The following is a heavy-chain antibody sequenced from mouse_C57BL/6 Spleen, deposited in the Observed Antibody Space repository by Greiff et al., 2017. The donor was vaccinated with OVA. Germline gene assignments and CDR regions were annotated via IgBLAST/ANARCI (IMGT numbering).Heavy chain of an antibody. CDR3: ARWLGPYFDY. V-gene: IGHV1-26*01. CDR2: INPNNGGT. Sequence: EVKLQQSGPELVKPGASVKISCKASGYTFTDYYMNWVKQSHGKSLEWIGDINPNNGGTSYNQKFKGKATLTVDKSSSTAYMELRSLTSEDSAVYYCARWLGPYFDYWGQGTTLTVSS. J-gene: IGHJ2*01. CDR1: GYTFTDYY. D-gene: IGHD3-3*01.